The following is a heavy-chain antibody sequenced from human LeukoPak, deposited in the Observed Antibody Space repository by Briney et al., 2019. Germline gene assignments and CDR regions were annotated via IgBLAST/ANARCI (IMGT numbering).Heavy chain of an antibody. CDR1: GFTFSSYW. V-gene: IGHV3-74*01. J-gene: IGHJ4*02. D-gene: IGHD4-23*01. CDR3: ARRAGGYSHPYDY. Sequence: GGSLRLSCAGSGFTFSSYWMHWVRQAPGMGLVWVSRINTDESSTNYADSVKGRFTISRDNAKNTLYLQMNSLRVEDTAIYYCARRAGGYSHPYDYWGQGILVTVSS. CDR2: INTDESST.